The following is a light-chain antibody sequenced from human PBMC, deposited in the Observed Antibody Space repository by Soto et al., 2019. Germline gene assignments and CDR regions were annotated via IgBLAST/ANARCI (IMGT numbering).Light chain of an antibody. J-gene: IGKJ1*01. CDR1: QSVSSI. V-gene: IGKV3-15*01. Sequence: EIVMTQSPATLSVSPGERATLTCRASQSVSSILGWYQQRPGQAPRLLIYGASTRATDIPARFSGSGSGTEFTLTINSLQSEDLAVYYCQQYNKWPWTFGQGTKVDIK. CDR2: GAS. CDR3: QQYNKWPWT.